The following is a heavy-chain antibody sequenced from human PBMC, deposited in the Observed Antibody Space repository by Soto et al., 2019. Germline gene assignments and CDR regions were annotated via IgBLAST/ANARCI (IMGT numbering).Heavy chain of an antibody. CDR2: ISWDGGST. D-gene: IGHD2-2*01. J-gene: IGHJ6*02. CDR3: AKVRVPVEYYYYGMDV. CDR1: GFTFSSYS. V-gene: IGHV3-43*01. Sequence: GGSLRLSCAASGFTFSSYSMNWVRQAPGKGLEWVSLISWDGGSTYYADSVKGRFTISRDNSKNSLYLQMNSLRTEDTALYYCAKVRVPVEYYYYGMDVWGHGTTVTVSS.